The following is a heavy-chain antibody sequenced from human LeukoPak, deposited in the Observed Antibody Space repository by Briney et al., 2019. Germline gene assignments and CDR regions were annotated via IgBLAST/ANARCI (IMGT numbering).Heavy chain of an antibody. V-gene: IGHV4-59*01. Sequence: SETLSLTCTVSGGSISGYYWSWIRQPPGKGLEWIGYVYFSGSTKYNSSHKCRLTISVDTSKNKFSLKMNSMTAADRAVYYCARGVTAAAGVWYFDFWGQGSLVTVSS. D-gene: IGHD6-13*01. CDR2: VYFSGST. CDR3: ARGVTAAAGVWYFDF. CDR1: GGSISGYY. J-gene: IGHJ4*02.